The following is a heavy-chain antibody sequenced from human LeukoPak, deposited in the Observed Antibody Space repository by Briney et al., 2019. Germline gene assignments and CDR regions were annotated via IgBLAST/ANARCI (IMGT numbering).Heavy chain of an antibody. CDR1: GSTFHNYG. CDR2: ISPCSGNT. CDR3: ARTSGVSAAGSRYYFDY. D-gene: IGHD6-13*01. J-gene: IGHJ4*02. Sequence: ASVKVSRTASGSTFHNYGISWVRQAPGQGLEWMGWISPCSGNTDYTERLQGRVTMTTDTSTTTAFMELRSLRSDDTAVYYCARTSGVSAAGSRYYFDYWGQGTLVTVSS. V-gene: IGHV1-18*01.